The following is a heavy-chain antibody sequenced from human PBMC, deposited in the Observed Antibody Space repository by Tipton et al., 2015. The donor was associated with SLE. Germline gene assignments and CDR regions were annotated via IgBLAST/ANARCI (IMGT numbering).Heavy chain of an antibody. CDR1: GYSFTSFW. Sequence: QLVQSGAEVKKPGESLKISCKGSGYSFTSFWIAWVRQMPGKGLEWMGIIYPGDSDTRYSPSFQGQVTISADKSISTAYLQWSSLKASDTAMYYCARHKRGYSSSWPFDYWGQGTLVTVAS. V-gene: IGHV5-51*01. J-gene: IGHJ4*02. CDR3: ARHKRGYSSSWPFDY. CDR2: IYPGDSDT. D-gene: IGHD6-13*01.